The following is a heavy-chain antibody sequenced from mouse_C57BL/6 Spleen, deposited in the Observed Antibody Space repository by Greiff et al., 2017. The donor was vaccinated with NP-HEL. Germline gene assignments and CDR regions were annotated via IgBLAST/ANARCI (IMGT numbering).Heavy chain of an antibody. Sequence: VQLQQPGAELVMPGASVKLSCKASGYTFTSYWMHWVKQRPGQGLEWIGEIDPSDSYTNYNQKFKGKSTLTVDKSSSTAYMQLSSLTSEDSAVYYCAVYYGYGYYFDYWGQGTTLTVSS. D-gene: IGHD2-2*01. CDR3: AVYYGYGYYFDY. CDR1: GYTFTSYW. CDR2: IDPSDSYT. J-gene: IGHJ2*01. V-gene: IGHV1-69*01.